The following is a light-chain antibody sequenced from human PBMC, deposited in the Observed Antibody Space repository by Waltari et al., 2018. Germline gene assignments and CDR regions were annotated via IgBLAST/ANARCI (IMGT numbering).Light chain of an antibody. CDR2: NNI. J-gene: IGLJ3*02. V-gene: IGLV1-40*01. CDR3: QSYDDSLSGYV. CDR1: SSNIGAGPD. Sequence: QSVLTQPPSVSGAPGQRVTISCTGSSSNIGAGPDVHWYQQLPGRAPRLLISNNINRPSGVPDRISGSNSGTSASLVITGLQAEDEAEFYCQSYDDSLSGYVFGGGTKLTVL.